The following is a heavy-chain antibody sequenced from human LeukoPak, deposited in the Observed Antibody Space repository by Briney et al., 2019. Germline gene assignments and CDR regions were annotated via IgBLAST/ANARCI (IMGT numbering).Heavy chain of an antibody. V-gene: IGHV1-69*06. D-gene: IGHD3-3*01. CDR3: ASGSTIFGVVIDAQNWFDP. CDR2: IIPIFGTA. CDR1: GGTFSSYA. Sequence: SVKVSCKASGGTFSSYAISWVRQAPGQGLEWMGGIIPIFGTANYAQKFQGRVTITADKSTSTAYMELSSLRSEDTAVYYCASGSTIFGVVIDAQNWFDPWGQGTLVTVSS. J-gene: IGHJ5*02.